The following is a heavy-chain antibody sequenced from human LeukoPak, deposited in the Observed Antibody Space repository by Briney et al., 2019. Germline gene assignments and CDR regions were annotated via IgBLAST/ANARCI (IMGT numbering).Heavy chain of an antibody. D-gene: IGHD6-19*01. CDR1: GGSISSYY. J-gene: IGHJ4*02. CDR3: ARGGSGWFDY. V-gene: IGHV4-59*08. Sequence: SETLSLTCTVSGGSISSYYWSWIRQPPGKGLEWIGYIYYSGSTNYNPSLKSRVTISVDTSKNQFSLKLSSVTAADTAVYYCARGGSGWFDYWGQGTLVTVSS. CDR2: IYYSGST.